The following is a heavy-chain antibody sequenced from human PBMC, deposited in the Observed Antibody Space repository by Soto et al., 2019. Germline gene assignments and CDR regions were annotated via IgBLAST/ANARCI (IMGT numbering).Heavy chain of an antibody. D-gene: IGHD1-26*01. J-gene: IGHJ4*02. CDR1: GFTFSTYG. V-gene: IGHV3-23*01. Sequence: GGSLRLSCAASGFTFSTYGMHWVRQAPGKGLEWVSAVTGSGSTAFYADSVKGRFTISRDNSNYTLYLQMDSLRAEDTAVYYCAKRRGSGSYGGGYYFDYWGQGTLVTVSS. CDR3: AKRRGSGSYGGGYYFDY. CDR2: VTGSGSTA.